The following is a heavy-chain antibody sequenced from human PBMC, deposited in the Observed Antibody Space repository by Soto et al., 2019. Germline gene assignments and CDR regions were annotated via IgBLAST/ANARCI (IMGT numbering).Heavy chain of an antibody. Sequence: XGSRRLSCAASGFALSNHWMSWVRQAPGKGLEWVANIARDGSEIFYVDSVKGRFTISRDNAKNSLYLQMNSLRAEDTAVYFCARAGGRYYDFDSWGQGTLVTVSS. D-gene: IGHD5-12*01. CDR2: IARDGSEI. V-gene: IGHV3-7*01. CDR3: ARAGGRYYDFDS. CDR1: GFALSNHW. J-gene: IGHJ4*02.